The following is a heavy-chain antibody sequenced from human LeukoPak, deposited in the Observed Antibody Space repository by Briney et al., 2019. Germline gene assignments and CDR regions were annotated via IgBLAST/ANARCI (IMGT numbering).Heavy chain of an antibody. CDR3: GKDIQHYDFWGGYEY. CDR2: ISWDVGRT. V-gene: IGHV3-43*01. D-gene: IGHD3-3*01. J-gene: IGHJ4*02. Sequence: GGSLRLSCAVSGFTFDEYSMQWVRQAPGKGLEWVSVISWDVGRTYYADSVKGRFTISRDNSKKSLYLQMNSLRTEDTAFYYCGKDIQHYDFWGGYEYRGQGTLVTVSS. CDR1: GFTFDEYS.